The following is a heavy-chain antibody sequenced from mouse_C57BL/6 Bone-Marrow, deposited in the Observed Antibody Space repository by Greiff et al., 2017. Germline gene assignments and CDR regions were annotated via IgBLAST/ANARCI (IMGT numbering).Heavy chain of an antibody. CDR2: IHPSASDT. CDR3: AIITTVVEYYFDY. D-gene: IGHD1-1*01. CDR1: GYTFTSYW. V-gene: IGHV1-74*01. J-gene: IGHJ2*01. Sequence: QVQLQQPGAELVRPGSSVKLSCKASGYTFTSYWMHWVKQRPGQGLEWIGRIHPSASDTNYNQKFKGKATLTVDKSSSTAYMHLSSLTSEDSAVYYCAIITTVVEYYFDYWGQGTTLTVSS.